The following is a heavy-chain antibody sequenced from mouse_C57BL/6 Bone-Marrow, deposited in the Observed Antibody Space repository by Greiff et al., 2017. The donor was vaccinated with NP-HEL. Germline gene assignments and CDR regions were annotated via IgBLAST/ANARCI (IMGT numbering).Heavy chain of an antibody. CDR2: IDPSDSYT. V-gene: IGHV1-59*01. CDR1: GYTFTSYW. Sequence: QVQLQQPGAELVRPGTSVKLSCKASGYTFTSYWMHWVKQRPGQGLEWIGVIDPSDSYTNYNQKFKDKSTLTVDTSSSTAYMHLSSLTSEDSAVYYCARLYSNYVAWFAYWGQGTLVTVSA. D-gene: IGHD2-5*01. J-gene: IGHJ3*01. CDR3: ARLYSNYVAWFAY.